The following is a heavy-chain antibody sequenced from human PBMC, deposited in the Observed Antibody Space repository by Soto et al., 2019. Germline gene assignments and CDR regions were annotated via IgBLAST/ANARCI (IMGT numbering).Heavy chain of an antibody. Sequence: ASVKVSCKASGYTFTSYYMHWVRQAPGQGLEWMGIINPSGGSTSYAQKFQGRVTMTRDTSTSTVYMELSSLRSEDTAVYYCARALPNLIRYFDWLFRFDYWGQGTLVTVSS. CDR1: GYTFTSYY. J-gene: IGHJ4*02. CDR2: INPSGGST. D-gene: IGHD3-9*01. CDR3: ARALPNLIRYFDWLFRFDY. V-gene: IGHV1-46*03.